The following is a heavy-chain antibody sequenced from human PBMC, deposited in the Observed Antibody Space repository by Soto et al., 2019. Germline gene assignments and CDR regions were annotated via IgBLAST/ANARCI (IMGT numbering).Heavy chain of an antibody. CDR3: ARGRYSHDSSDYYKFDY. D-gene: IGHD3-22*01. CDR1: GFNFSDFY. V-gene: IGHV3-11*01. CDR2: ISTSGITI. Sequence: PGGSLRLSCAASGFNFSDFYMTWVRQAPGKGLEWLSYISTSGITISYADSVKGRFTISRDNAKSSLCLQMNSLRAEDPAVYYCARGRYSHDSSDYYKFDYWGQGTLVTVSS. J-gene: IGHJ4*02.